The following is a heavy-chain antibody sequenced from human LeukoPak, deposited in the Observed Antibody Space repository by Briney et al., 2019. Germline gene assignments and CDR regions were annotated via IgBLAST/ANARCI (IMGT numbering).Heavy chain of an antibody. CDR2: ISGSGGST. J-gene: IGHJ4*02. CDR3: AKAISVGATTDAAD. D-gene: IGHD1-26*01. V-gene: IGHV3-23*01. Sequence: GGSLRLSCAASGFTFSSYEMNWVRQAPGKGLEWVSAISGSGGSTYYADSVKGRFAISRDNSKNTLYLQMNSLRAEDTAVYYCAKAISVGATTDAADWGQGTLVTVSS. CDR1: GFTFSSYE.